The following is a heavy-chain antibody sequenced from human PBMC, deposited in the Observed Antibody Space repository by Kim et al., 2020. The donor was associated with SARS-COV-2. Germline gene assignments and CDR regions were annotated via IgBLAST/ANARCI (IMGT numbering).Heavy chain of an antibody. CDR2: T. CDR3: ARMGTGVPPYD. V-gene: IGHV4-39*01. Sequence: TYDHPSLKSRVTISVDTSKNQFSLKLSSVTAADTAVYYCARMGTGVPPYDWGQGTLVTVSS. J-gene: IGHJ4*02. D-gene: IGHD7-27*01.